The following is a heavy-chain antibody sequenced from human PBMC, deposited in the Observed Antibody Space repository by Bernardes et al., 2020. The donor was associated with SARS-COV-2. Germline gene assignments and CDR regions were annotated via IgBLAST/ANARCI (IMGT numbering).Heavy chain of an antibody. CDR1: GFSFSNSA. CDR2: ISIGGNT. CDR3: ARDLPVGGFDP. J-gene: IGHJ5*02. D-gene: IGHD1-26*01. V-gene: IGHV3-23*01. Sequence: GGSLRLSCAASGFSFSNSAMSWVRQAPGKGLEWVSSISIGGNTYFADSVKGRFTISRDNAKNTLYLQMNSLRAEDTAVYYCARDLPVGGFDPWGQGTLVTVSS.